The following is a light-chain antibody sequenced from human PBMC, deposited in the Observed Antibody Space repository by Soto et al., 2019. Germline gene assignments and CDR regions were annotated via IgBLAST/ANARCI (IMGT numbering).Light chain of an antibody. J-gene: IGLJ3*02. CDR2: LDN. CDR3: GTWDSDLSAEV. V-gene: IGLV1-51*01. CDR1: SSNIGGNS. Sequence: QSVLTQPPSVSGTPGQRVTISCSGSSSNIGGNSVYWYQHLPGKAPKLLMYLDNQRPSGVPDRFSGSKSGSSATLGVTGLQTGDEADYYCGTWDSDLSAEVFGGGTKLTVL.